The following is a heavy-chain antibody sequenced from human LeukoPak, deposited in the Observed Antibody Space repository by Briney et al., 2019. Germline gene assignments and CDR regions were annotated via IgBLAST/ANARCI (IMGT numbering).Heavy chain of an antibody. V-gene: IGHV3-73*01. CDR3: TRHPPPSSRGTTGTTDPFDY. Sequence: GGSLRLSCAASGFTFSGSAMHWVRQASGKGLEWFGRIRSKANSYATAYAASVKGRFTISRDDSKNTAYLQMNSLKTEDTAVYYCTRHPPPSSRGTTGTTDPFDYWGQGTLVTVSS. J-gene: IGHJ4*02. CDR1: GFTFSGSA. CDR2: IRSKANSYAT. D-gene: IGHD1-1*01.